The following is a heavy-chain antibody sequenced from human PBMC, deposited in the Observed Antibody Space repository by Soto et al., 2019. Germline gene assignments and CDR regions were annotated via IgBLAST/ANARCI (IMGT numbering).Heavy chain of an antibody. V-gene: IGHV4-34*01. CDR1: GGSFSGYY. CDR2: INHSGST. D-gene: IGHD3-3*01. Sequence: SETLSLTCAVYGGSFSGYYWSWIRQPPGKGLEWIGEINHSGSTNYNPSLKSRVTISVDTSKNQFSLKLSSVTAADTAVYYCAREKGIFGVVINYYYMDVWGKGTTVTVSS. CDR3: AREKGIFGVVINYYYMDV. J-gene: IGHJ6*03.